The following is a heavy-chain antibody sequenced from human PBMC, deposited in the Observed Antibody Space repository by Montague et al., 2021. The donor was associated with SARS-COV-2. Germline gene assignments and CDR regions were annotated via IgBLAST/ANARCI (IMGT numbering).Heavy chain of an antibody. V-gene: IGHV4-34*01. CDR2: VNHAAGT. D-gene: IGHD3-10*01. CDR1: GEPLSGHF. J-gene: IGHJ4*02. CDR3: ARGAGRGYYGSGTFDY. Sequence: SETLSLTCAVYGEPLSGHFWCCIRQSPRKGLEWMGGVNHAAGTTYCPPLFSRLTILLDASTYQFSLKMTSGTAAATALYFCARGAGRGYYGSGTFDYWGQGTLATVSS.